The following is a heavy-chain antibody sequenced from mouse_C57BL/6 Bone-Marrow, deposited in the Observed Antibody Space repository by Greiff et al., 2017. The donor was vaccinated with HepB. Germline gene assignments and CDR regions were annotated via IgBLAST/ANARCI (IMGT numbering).Heavy chain of an antibody. J-gene: IGHJ1*03. V-gene: IGHV5-6*01. Sequence: EVNVVESGGDLVKPGGSLKLSCAASGFTFSSYGMSWVRQTPDKRLEWVATISSGGSYTYYPDSVKGRFTISRDNAKNTLYLQMSSLKSEDTAMYYCARQYYGLWYFDVWGTGTTVTVSS. D-gene: IGHD1-1*01. CDR1: GFTFSSYG. CDR2: ISSGGSYT. CDR3: ARQYYGLWYFDV.